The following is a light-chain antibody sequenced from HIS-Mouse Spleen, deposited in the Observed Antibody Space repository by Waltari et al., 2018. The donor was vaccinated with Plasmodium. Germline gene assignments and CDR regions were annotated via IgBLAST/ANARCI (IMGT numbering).Light chain of an antibody. CDR2: DAS. CDR3: QQYDNLPLT. CDR1: QDISNY. J-gene: IGKJ4*01. V-gene: IGKV1-33*01. Sequence: DIQMTQSPSSLSASVGDRVTITCQASQDISNYFNWYQQKPGKAPKLLIYDASNLETGVPARVSGRGSGTDFTFTISSLQPEDIATYYCQQYDNLPLTFGGGTKVEIK.